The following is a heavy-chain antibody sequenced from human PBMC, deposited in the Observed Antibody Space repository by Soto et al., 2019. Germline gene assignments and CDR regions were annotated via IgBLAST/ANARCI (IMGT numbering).Heavy chain of an antibody. CDR1: GDSISSLY. CDR3: ARDLGDSSGYLDY. D-gene: IGHD3-22*01. CDR2: IYYSGSI. Sequence: TLSLTCTVSGDSISSLYWSWIRQPPGKGLEWIGYIYYSGSINYNPSLKSRVTISVDPSKNQFSLKLSSVTAADTAVYYCARDLGDSSGYLDYWGQGTLVTSPQ. J-gene: IGHJ4*02. V-gene: IGHV4-59*12.